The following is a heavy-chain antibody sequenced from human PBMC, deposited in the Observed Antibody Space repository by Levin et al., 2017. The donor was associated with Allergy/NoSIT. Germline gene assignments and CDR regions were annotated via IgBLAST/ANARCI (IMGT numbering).Heavy chain of an antibody. D-gene: IGHD6-13*01. V-gene: IGHV1-2*06. CDR3: AILPLGYSSSYYYMDV. Sequence: ASVKVSCKASGYTFTGYYMHWVRQAPGQGLEWMGRINPNSGGTNYAQKFQGRVTMTRDTSISTAYMELSRLRSDDTAVYYCAILPLGYSSSYYYMDVWGKGTTVTVSS. CDR1: GYTFTGYY. CDR2: INPNSGGT. J-gene: IGHJ6*03.